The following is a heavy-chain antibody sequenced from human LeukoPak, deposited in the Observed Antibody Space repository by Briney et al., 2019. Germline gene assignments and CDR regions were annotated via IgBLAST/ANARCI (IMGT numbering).Heavy chain of an antibody. CDR2: VSYSGST. Sequence: PSETLSLTCTVSGGSISSSTYYWGWIRQPPGKGLELIGSVSYSGSTYYNPSLKSRVTISSDTSKNQFSLKLSSVTAADTAVYYCARQMMDSSAFDYWGQGTLVTVPS. J-gene: IGHJ4*02. V-gene: IGHV4-39*01. D-gene: IGHD3-22*01. CDR3: ARQMMDSSAFDY. CDR1: GGSISSSTYY.